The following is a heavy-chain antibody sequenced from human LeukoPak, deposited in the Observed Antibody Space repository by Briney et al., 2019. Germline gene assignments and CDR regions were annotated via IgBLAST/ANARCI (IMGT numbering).Heavy chain of an antibody. V-gene: IGHV3-30*19. Sequence: GRSLRLSCAASGFAFSTYGMHWVRQAPGKGLEWVAVISYDGSNKYYADSVKGRFTISRDNSKNTLYPQMNSLRAEDTAVYYCARDRHYYGSGSENWFDPWGQGTLVTVSS. CDR1: GFAFSTYG. D-gene: IGHD3-10*01. CDR3: ARDRHYYGSGSENWFDP. CDR2: ISYDGSNK. J-gene: IGHJ5*02.